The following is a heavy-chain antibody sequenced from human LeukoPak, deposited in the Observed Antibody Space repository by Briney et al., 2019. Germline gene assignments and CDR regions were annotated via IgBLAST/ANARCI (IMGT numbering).Heavy chain of an antibody. CDR2: IIPIFGTA. D-gene: IGHD2-2*01. CDR1: GGTFSSYV. V-gene: IGHV1-69*13. CDR3: ARALLRYCSGTSCYWFDP. J-gene: IGHJ5*02. Sequence: ASVKVSCKASGGTFSSYVISWVRQAPGKGLEWMGGIIPIFGTANYAQKFQGRVTITADESTSTAYMELGGLRSEDTAVYYCARALLRYCSGTSCYWFDPWGQGTLVTVSS.